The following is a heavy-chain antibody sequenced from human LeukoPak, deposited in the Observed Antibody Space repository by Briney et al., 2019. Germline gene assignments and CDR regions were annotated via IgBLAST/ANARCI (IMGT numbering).Heavy chain of an antibody. Sequence: GSLRLSFAASGFTFSSYAMHWVRRAAGKGREWVAVISYDGSNKYYSDSVKGGFTISRDNSKNKMLLQMKSMRAEDTAVYYCAKDITMILVVLPGAFDYWGQGTLVTVSS. J-gene: IGHJ4*02. CDR2: ISYDGSNK. V-gene: IGHV3-30*04. CDR3: AKDITMILVVLPGAFDY. CDR1: GFTFSSYA. D-gene: IGHD3-22*01.